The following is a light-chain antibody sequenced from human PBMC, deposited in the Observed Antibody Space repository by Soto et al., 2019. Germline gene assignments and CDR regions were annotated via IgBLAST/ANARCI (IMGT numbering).Light chain of an antibody. V-gene: IGLV1-40*01. CDR1: SSNIGADYD. J-gene: IGLJ2*01. CDR2: VNS. Sequence: QSVLTQPPSVSGAPGQRVTISCTGSSSNIGADYDVHWYQQLPGTAPKLLIYVNSNRPSGVPDRFSVSKSGTSASLAITGLQAEDEADYYCQSYDSSLSAVVFGGGTKVTVL. CDR3: QSYDSSLSAVV.